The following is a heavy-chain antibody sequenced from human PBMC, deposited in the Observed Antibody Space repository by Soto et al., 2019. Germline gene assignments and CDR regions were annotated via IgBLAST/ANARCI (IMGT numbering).Heavy chain of an antibody. Sequence: PSETLSLTCTVSGGSISSYYWSWIRQPPGKGLEWIGYIYYSGSTNYNPSLKSRVTISVDASKNQFSLKLSSVTAADTAVYYCARGHYDILTGYWSGMDVWGQGTTVTVSS. CDR2: IYYSGST. J-gene: IGHJ6*02. D-gene: IGHD3-9*01. CDR1: GGSISSYY. CDR3: ARGHYDILTGYWSGMDV. V-gene: IGHV4-59*01.